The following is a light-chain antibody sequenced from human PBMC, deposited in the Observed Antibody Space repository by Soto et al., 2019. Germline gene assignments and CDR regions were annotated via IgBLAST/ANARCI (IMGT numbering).Light chain of an antibody. CDR1: QGISNY. CDR3: QKYISAPQT. CDR2: GAS. Sequence: DIQMTQSPSSLSASAGDRVTITCRASQGISNYFAWYQQKPGQVPTLLIYGASTLQSGVPSRFSGSGSGTDFTLTISSLQPEDVATYYCQKYISAPQTFGQGTKVDIK. V-gene: IGKV1-27*01. J-gene: IGKJ1*01.